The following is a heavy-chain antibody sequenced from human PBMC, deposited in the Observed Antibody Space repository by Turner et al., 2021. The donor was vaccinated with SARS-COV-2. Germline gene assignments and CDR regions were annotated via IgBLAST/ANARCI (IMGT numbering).Heavy chain of an antibody. Sequence: EVQLVVSGGGLAQPGRSLRLACAASGFTFEDYAMHWVRQAPGKGLEWVSGISWNSGSIGYAASVEGRFTIYRENAQNSLYLQMDSLRVEDTALYFCSKDIRGGFGSSWYYFDSWGQGTLVTVSS. V-gene: IGHV3-9*01. D-gene: IGHD6-13*01. CDR1: GFTFEDYA. CDR3: SKDIRGGFGSSWYYFDS. J-gene: IGHJ4*02. CDR2: ISWNSGSI.